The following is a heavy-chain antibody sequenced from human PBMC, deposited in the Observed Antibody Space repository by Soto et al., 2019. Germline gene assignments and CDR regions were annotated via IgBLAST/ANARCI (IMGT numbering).Heavy chain of an antibody. CDR3: AREYTRWFDP. Sequence: QVQLQESGPGLVKPSETLSLTCTVSGGSISNYYWSLIRQPPGKGLEWVGYIYYTGSTSYNPSLKSRVAMSVDTSKKQISLKLTSVTAADTAVYYCAREYTRWFDPWGQGTLVTVSS. CDR1: GGSISNYY. D-gene: IGHD1-20*01. V-gene: IGHV4-59*01. J-gene: IGHJ5*02. CDR2: IYYTGST.